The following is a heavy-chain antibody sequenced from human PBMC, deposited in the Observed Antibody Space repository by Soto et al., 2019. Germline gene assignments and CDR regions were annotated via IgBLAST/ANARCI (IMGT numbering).Heavy chain of an antibody. CDR1: GASTVSHYH. J-gene: IGHJ4*02. Sequence: QVQLQESGPGLVKPSQTLSLTCSVSGASTVSHYHWTWIRQPPGKSLEWMGYIFNSVTTFYNPSLTSRLSISMDTSGNHFSLELRSVTAADTAVYYCALALGPTTGLDYWGQGTLVTVAS. D-gene: IGHD1-26*01. V-gene: IGHV4-31*02. CDR3: ALALGPTTGLDY. CDR2: IFNSVTT.